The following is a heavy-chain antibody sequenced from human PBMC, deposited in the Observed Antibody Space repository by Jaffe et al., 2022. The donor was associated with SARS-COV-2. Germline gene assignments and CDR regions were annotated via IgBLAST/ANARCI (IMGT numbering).Heavy chain of an antibody. CDR2: ISWNSGSI. D-gene: IGHD6-13*01. CDR1: GFTFDDYA. V-gene: IGHV3-9*01. Sequence: EVQLVESGGGLVQPGRSLRLSCAASGFTFDDYAMHWVRQAPGKGLEWVSGISWNSGSIGYADSVKGRFTISRDNAKNSLYLQMNSLRAEDTALYYCAKDSHSDIRAAAAHYWGQGTLVTVSS. CDR3: AKDSHSDIRAAAAHY. J-gene: IGHJ4*02.